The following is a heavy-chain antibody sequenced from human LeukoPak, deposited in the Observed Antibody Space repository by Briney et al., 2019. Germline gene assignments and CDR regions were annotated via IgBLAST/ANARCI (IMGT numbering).Heavy chain of an antibody. CDR3: ARDLGYRIDDP. CDR2: ISGSGGTT. V-gene: IGHV3-23*01. J-gene: IGHJ5*02. Sequence: GGSLRLSCAASGFTFSSYAMSWVRQAPGKGLEWVSAISGSGGTTNYADSVKGRFTISRDNAKNTLYLQMNSLRAEDTAVYYCARDLGYRIDDPWGQGTLVTVSS. CDR1: GFTFSSYA. D-gene: IGHD1-14*01.